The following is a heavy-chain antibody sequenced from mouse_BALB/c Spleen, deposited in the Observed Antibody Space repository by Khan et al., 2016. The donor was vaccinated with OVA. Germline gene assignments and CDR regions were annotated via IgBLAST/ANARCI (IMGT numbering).Heavy chain of an antibody. J-gene: IGHJ4*01. CDR2: ISPGSGTP. CDR1: GYTFTSYW. D-gene: IGHD1-1*01. Sequence: DLVKPGASVKLSCKASGYTFTSYWINWIKQRPGQGLEWIGRISPGSGTPYYNEMFKGKATLTVDISSNTAYIQLSSLSSEDSAVYFVAREHYYGSSHYAMDYWGQGTSVTVSS. V-gene: IGHV1S41*01. CDR3: AREHYYGSSHYAMDY.